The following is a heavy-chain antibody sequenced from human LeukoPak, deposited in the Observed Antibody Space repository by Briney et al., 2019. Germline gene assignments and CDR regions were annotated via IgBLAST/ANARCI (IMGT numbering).Heavy chain of an antibody. D-gene: IGHD2-15*01. CDR1: GGTFSSYA. CDR3: ARVRAPGGYYGMDV. J-gene: IGHJ6*02. V-gene: IGHV1-69*13. CDR2: IIPIFGTA. Sequence: SVKVSCKASGGTFSSYAISWVRQAPGQGLEWMGGIIPIFGTANYAQKFQGSVTITADESTSTAYMELSSLRSEDTAVYYCARVRAPGGYYGMDVWGQGTTVTVSS.